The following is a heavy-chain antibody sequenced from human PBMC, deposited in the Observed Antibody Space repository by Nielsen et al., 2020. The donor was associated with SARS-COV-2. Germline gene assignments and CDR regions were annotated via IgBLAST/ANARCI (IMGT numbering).Heavy chain of an antibody. CDR1: GITFSNYA. CDR3: AKVGDSTGYYYLEF. Sequence: GESLKISCAASGITFSNYAMSWVRQAPGKGLEWVSGISGSGATTYYADSVEGRFTISRDNSKNTLFLQMNNLRAEDTAVYYCAKVGDSTGYYYLEFWGQGTLVTVSS. D-gene: IGHD3-22*01. CDR2: ISGSGATT. V-gene: IGHV3-23*01. J-gene: IGHJ4*02.